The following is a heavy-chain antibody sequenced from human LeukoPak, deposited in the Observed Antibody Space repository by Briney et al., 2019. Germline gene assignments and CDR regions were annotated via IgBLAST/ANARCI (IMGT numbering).Heavy chain of an antibody. Sequence: PGGSLRLSCEASGFVFANYAMHWVRQAPGKGLEWVSGLTWRSEKIDYADSVKGRFTISRDDAKNSLYLQMNSLREEDSALYYCARARDGQVIPFDHWGQGTLVTV. V-gene: IGHV3-9*01. CDR3: ARARDGQVIPFDH. J-gene: IGHJ4*02. D-gene: IGHD2-21*01. CDR2: LTWRSEKI. CDR1: GFVFANYA.